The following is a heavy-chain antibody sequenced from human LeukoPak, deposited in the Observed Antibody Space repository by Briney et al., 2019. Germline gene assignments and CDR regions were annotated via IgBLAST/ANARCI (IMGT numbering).Heavy chain of an antibody. J-gene: IGHJ6*03. V-gene: IGHV4-4*07. Sequence: SETLSLTCTGSGGSISSYYWSWIRQPAGKGLEWIGRIYTSGSTNYNPSLKSRVTMSVDTSKNQFSLKLSSVTAADTAVYYCARDVFKYCSSTSCYGLGPTNYYMDVWGKGTTVTVSS. D-gene: IGHD2-2*01. CDR1: GGSISSYY. CDR2: IYTSGST. CDR3: ARDVFKYCSSTSCYGLGPTNYYMDV.